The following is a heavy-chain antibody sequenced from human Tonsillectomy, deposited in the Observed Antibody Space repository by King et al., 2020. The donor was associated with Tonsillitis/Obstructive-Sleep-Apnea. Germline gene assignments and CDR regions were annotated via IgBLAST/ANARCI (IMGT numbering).Heavy chain of an antibody. D-gene: IGHD2-2*01. Sequence: VQLVESGGGLVQPGGSLRLSCAASGFTFSSYSMNWVRQAPGKGLEWVSYISSSSSTIYYADSVKGRFTISRDNAKNSLYLQMNSLRDEDTAVYYCARDPSRYCNSTSCYAWFDPWGQGTLVTVSS. CDR2: ISSSSSTI. CDR1: GFTFSSYS. J-gene: IGHJ5*02. V-gene: IGHV3-48*02. CDR3: ARDPSRYCNSTSCYAWFDP.